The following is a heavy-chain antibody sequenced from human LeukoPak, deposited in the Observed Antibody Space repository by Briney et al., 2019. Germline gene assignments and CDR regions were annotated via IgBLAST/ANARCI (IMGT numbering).Heavy chain of an antibody. CDR2: ISGSGGTT. V-gene: IGHV3-23*01. Sequence: PGGSLRLSCAASGFTFSSCAMSWVRQTPGKGLEWVSGISGSGGTTNYADSVKGRFTISRDNSKNTLYLQMNSLRAEDTAVYYCAKVALGYCGGDCNGDFDYWGQGTLVTVSS. D-gene: IGHD2-21*02. CDR3: AKVALGYCGGDCNGDFDY. J-gene: IGHJ4*02. CDR1: GFTFSSCA.